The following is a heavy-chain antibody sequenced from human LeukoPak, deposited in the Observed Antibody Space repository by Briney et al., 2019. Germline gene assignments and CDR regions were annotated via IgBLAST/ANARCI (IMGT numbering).Heavy chain of an antibody. D-gene: IGHD3-3*01. V-gene: IGHV3-7*01. CDR3: ARDRPPLEGGAFDI. J-gene: IGHJ3*02. CDR2: IKEDGSEK. Sequence: GGSLRLSCAASGFTFSSYWMSWVRQAPGKGLEWVANIKEDGSEKNYVDSVKGRFTISRDNAKSSLYLQMNSLRAEDTAVYYCARDRPPLEGGAFDIWGQGTMVTVSS. CDR1: GFTFSSYW.